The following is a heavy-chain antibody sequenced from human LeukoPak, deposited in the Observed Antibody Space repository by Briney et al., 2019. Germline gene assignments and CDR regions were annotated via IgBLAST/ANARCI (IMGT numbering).Heavy chain of an antibody. Sequence: SETLSLTCTVSGGSISSSSYYWGWLRQPPGKGLEWIGSIYHSGSTYYNPSLKSRVTISVDTSKNPFSLKLSSVTAADTAVYYCARPLWYSGSYYLLGNAFDIWGQGTMVTVSS. J-gene: IGHJ3*02. CDR3: ARPLWYSGSYYLLGNAFDI. CDR1: GGSISSSSYY. CDR2: IYHSGST. V-gene: IGHV4-39*07. D-gene: IGHD1-26*01.